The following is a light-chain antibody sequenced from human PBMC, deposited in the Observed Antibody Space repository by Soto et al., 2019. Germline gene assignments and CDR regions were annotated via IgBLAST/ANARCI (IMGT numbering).Light chain of an antibody. V-gene: IGLV2-14*03. CDR3: NSYTTSGAIV. Sequence: QSALTQPASVSGSPGQSITISCTGTSSEIGGYNFVSWYQQHPGNAPNLIIYDVASRPSGVSDRFSGSKSGNAASLTISGLQAEDEALYYCNSYTTSGAIVFGGGTKLTVL. CDR1: SSEIGGYNF. CDR2: DVA. J-gene: IGLJ3*02.